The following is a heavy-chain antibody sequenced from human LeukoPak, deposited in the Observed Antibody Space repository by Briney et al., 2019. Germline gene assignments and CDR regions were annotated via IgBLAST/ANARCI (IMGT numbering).Heavy chain of an antibody. CDR2: INPNSGGT. CDR3: GRGWYYFDY. D-gene: IGHD2-15*01. J-gene: IGHJ4*02. V-gene: IGHV1-2*02. Sequence: ASMKVSCEASGYTFSGYYMNWVRQAPGQGIEWMGWINPNSGGTNYAQKFQGRVTMTRDTSISTAYMELNRLRSDDTAVYYCGRGWYYFDYWGQGTLVTVSS. CDR1: GYTFSGYY.